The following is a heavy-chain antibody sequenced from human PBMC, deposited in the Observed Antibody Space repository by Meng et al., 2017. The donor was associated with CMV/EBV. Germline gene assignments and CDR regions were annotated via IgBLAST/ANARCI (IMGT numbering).Heavy chain of an antibody. D-gene: IGHD3-3*01. CDR3: ARDFRAVPVLRFLEWSSYGMDV. V-gene: IGHV6-1*01. CDR1: GDSVSSNSDA. Sequence: LRLSCAISGDSVSSNSDAWNWIRQPPSKGLEWLGRTYYRAKWYNDYAVSVKMRITINPDTSKNQFSLQLNSVTPEDTAVYYCARDFRAVPVLRFLEWSSYGMDVWGQGTTVTVS. J-gene: IGHJ6*02. CDR2: TYYRAKWYN.